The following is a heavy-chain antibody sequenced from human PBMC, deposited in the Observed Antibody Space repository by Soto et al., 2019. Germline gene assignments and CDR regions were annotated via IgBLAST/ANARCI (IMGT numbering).Heavy chain of an antibody. CDR3: ARSIVVVTALDY. J-gene: IGHJ4*02. Sequence: ASVKASCKASGYTFTSYAMHWVHQAPGQRLEWMGWINAGNGNTKYSQKFQGRVTITRDTSASTAYMELSSLRSEDTAVYYCARSIVVVTALDYWGQGTLVTVSS. V-gene: IGHV1-3*01. D-gene: IGHD2-21*02. CDR2: INAGNGNT. CDR1: GYTFTSYA.